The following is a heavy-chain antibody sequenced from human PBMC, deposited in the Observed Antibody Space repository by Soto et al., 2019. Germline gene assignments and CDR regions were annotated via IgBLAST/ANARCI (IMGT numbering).Heavy chain of an antibody. CDR2: IYYSGST. CDR1: GGSISSSSYY. V-gene: IGHV4-39*01. D-gene: IGHD4-17*01. Sequence: QLQLQESGPGLVKPSETLSLTCTVSGGSISSSSYYWGWIRQPPGKGLEWIGSIYYSGSTYYNPSLKSRVTISVDTSKNQFSLKLSSVTAADTAVYYCARPTLSPDYGGKGWFDPWGQGTLVTVSS. CDR3: ARPTLSPDYGGKGWFDP. J-gene: IGHJ5*02.